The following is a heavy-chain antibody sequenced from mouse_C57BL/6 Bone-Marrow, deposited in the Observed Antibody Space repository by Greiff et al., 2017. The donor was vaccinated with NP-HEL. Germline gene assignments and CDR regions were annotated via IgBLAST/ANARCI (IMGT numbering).Heavy chain of an antibody. J-gene: IGHJ3*01. CDR2: IDPSDSYT. Sequence: VQLQQPGAELVKPGASVKLSCKASGYTFTSYWMQWVKQRPGQGLEWIGEIDPSDSYTNYNQKFKGKATLTVDTSSSTAYMQLSSLTSEDSAVYYGARVGDLLGTWFAYWGQGTLVTVSA. V-gene: IGHV1-50*01. CDR1: GYTFTSYW. CDR3: ARVGDLLGTWFAY. D-gene: IGHD2-1*01.